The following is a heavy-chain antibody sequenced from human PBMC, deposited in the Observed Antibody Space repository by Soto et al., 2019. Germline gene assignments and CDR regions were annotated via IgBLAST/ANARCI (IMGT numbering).Heavy chain of an antibody. CDR2: IIPIFGTA. V-gene: IGHV1-69*13. Sequence: SVKVSCKASGGTFSSYAISWVRQAPGQGLEWMGGIIPIFGTANYAQKFQGRVTITADESTSTAYMELSSLRSEDTAVYYCASSIAAAGTHYYYGMDVWGQGTTVTVSS. D-gene: IGHD6-13*01. J-gene: IGHJ6*02. CDR3: ASSIAAAGTHYYYGMDV. CDR1: GGTFSSYA.